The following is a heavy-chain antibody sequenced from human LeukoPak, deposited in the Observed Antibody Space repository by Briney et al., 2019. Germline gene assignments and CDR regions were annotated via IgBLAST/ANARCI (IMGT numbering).Heavy chain of an antibody. V-gene: IGHV4-34*01. CDR1: GGSFSGYY. CDR3: ARGREVTRDSDY. D-gene: IGHD4-23*01. J-gene: IGHJ4*02. Sequence: SETLSLTCVVYGGSFSGYYWSWIRQPPGKGLEWIGDVNYSGSTRYNPSFESRVTISVDTSKSQFSLKLSSVTAADTSVYYCARGREVTRDSDYWGQGTLVSVSS. CDR2: VNYSGST.